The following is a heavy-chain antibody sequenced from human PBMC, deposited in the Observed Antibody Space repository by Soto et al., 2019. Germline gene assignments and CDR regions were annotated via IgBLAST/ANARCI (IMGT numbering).Heavy chain of an antibody. CDR2: LSSSSTYI. CDR1: GFTFSSYN. D-gene: IGHD4-17*01. Sequence: EVQLVESGGGLVKPGGSLRLSCAASGFTFSSYNMNWVRQAPGKGLEWVSSLSSSSTYIYYADSVKGRFTISRDNAKNALNLPMNSLRAEDTAVLYCAVGGINYGDYRSMDVWGKGTTVTVSS. V-gene: IGHV3-21*01. J-gene: IGHJ6*03. CDR3: AVGGINYGDYRSMDV.